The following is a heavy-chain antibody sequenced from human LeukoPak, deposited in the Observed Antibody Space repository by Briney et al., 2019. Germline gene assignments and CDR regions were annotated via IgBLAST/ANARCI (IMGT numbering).Heavy chain of an antibody. Sequence: SETLSLTCTVSGASFSSSTYYWGWIRQPPGKGLEWIGSIYYSGSTYYNPSLKSRVTMSVDTSKNQFSLKLSSVTAADTAVYYCARGTYHFDYWGQGTLVTVSS. CDR2: IYYSGST. CDR3: ARGTYHFDY. D-gene: IGHD2-2*01. CDR1: GASFSSSTYY. V-gene: IGHV4-39*01. J-gene: IGHJ4*02.